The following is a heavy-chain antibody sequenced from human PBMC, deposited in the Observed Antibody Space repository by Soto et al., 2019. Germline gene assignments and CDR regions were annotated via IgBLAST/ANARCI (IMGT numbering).Heavy chain of an antibody. CDR1: GFTVSSNY. CDR3: ARDSTARRYYYGMDV. D-gene: IGHD5-18*01. CDR2: IYSGGST. Sequence: GGSLRLSCAASGFTVSSNYMSWVRQAPGKGLEWVSVIYSGGSTYYADSVKGRFTISRDNSKNTLYLRMNSLRAEDTAEYYCARDSTARRYYYGMDVWGQGTTVTVSS. J-gene: IGHJ6*02. V-gene: IGHV3-53*01.